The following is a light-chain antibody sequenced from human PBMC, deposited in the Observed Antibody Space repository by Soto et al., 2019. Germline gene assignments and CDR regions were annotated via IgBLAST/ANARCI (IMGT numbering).Light chain of an antibody. CDR3: CSYAGSYTYV. V-gene: IGLV2-11*01. J-gene: IGLJ1*01. CDR1: SSDVGGYNY. Sequence: QSALTQPRSVSGSPGQSVTISCTGTSSDVGGYNYVSWYQQHPVKAPKVMIYDVSKRPSGVPDRFSGSKSGNTASLTISGLQAEDEDDDYCCSYAGSYTYVFGTGTKLTVL. CDR2: DVS.